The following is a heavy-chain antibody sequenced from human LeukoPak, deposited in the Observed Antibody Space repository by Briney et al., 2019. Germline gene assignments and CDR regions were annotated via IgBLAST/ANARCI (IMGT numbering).Heavy chain of an antibody. V-gene: IGHV3-48*02. J-gene: IGHJ4*02. CDR3: ARGHGDGAWLIDY. D-gene: IGHD3-9*01. CDR2: INSASSYT. Sequence: GGSLRLSCEVSGFTFSSYSMNWVRQAPGKGLEWLSFINSASSYTDYADSVKGRFSISRDNVKNSLHLQMNSLRDEDTAVYYCARGHGDGAWLIDYWGQGTLVTISS. CDR1: GFTFSSYS.